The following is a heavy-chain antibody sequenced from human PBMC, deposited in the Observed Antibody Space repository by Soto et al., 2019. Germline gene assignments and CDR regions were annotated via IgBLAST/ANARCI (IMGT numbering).Heavy chain of an antibody. CDR2: NRDKVHSHTT. J-gene: IGHJ4*02. D-gene: IGHD5-12*01. Sequence: EVQLAESGGGLVQPGGSLRLSCAASGFTFSDHYMDWVRQAPGKGLEWVGRNRDKVHSHTTEYAASVKGRFTISRGDSENSLYLQMNSLKTEDTAVYYCARGVVSTGYFDYWGQGTLVTVSS. CDR3: ARGVVSTGYFDY. V-gene: IGHV3-72*01. CDR1: GFTFSDHY.